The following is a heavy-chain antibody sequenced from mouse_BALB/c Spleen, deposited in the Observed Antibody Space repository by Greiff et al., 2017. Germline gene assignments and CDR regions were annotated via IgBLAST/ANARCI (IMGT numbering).Heavy chain of an antibody. D-gene: IGHD1-1*01. CDR1: GYSITSDYA. V-gene: IGHV3-2*02. Sequence: VQLKESGPGLVKPSQSLSLTCTVTGYSITSDYAWNWIRQFPGNELEWMGYISYSGSTSYNPSLKSRISITRDTSKNQFFLQLNSVTTEDTATYYCARSSYYGSSYWYFDVWGAGTTVTVSS. CDR3: ARSSYYGSSYWYFDV. CDR2: ISYSGST. J-gene: IGHJ1*01.